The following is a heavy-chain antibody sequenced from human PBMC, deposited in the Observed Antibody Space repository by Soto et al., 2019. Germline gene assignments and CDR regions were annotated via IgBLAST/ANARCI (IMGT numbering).Heavy chain of an antibody. CDR3: ARHNYGSGSTYFDY. Sequence: SETLSLTCTVSGGSISSYYWSWIRQPPGKGLEWIGYIYYSGSTNYNTSLKSRVTISVDTSKNQFSLKLNSMTAADTAVYYCARHNYGSGSTYFDYWGQGTLVTVSS. CDR2: IYYSGST. V-gene: IGHV4-59*08. J-gene: IGHJ4*02. CDR1: GGSISSYY. D-gene: IGHD3-10*01.